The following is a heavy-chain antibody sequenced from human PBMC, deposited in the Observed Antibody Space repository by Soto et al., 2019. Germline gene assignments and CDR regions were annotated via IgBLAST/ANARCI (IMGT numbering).Heavy chain of an antibody. Sequence: SETLSLTCTVSGGSISSYYWSWIRQPPGKGLEWIGYIYYSGSTNYNPSLKSRVTISVDTSKNQFSLKLSSVTAADTAVYYCAKGPGIQYRIDPWGQGTLVTVSS. CDR3: AKGPGIQYRIDP. V-gene: IGHV4-59*08. J-gene: IGHJ5*02. D-gene: IGHD6-13*01. CDR1: GGSISSYY. CDR2: IYYSGST.